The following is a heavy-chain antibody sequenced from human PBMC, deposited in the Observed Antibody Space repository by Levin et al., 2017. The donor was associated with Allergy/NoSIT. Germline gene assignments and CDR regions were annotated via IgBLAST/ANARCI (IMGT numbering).Heavy chain of an antibody. Sequence: LSLTCAASGFTFSSYAMSWVRQAPGKGLEWVSAISGSGGSTYYADSVKGRFTISRDNSKNTLYLQMNSLRAEDTAVYYCAKDPDSSSWYEVDYWGQGTLVTVSS. CDR1: GFTFSSYA. CDR3: AKDPDSSSWYEVDY. D-gene: IGHD6-13*01. J-gene: IGHJ4*02. V-gene: IGHV3-23*01. CDR2: ISGSGGST.